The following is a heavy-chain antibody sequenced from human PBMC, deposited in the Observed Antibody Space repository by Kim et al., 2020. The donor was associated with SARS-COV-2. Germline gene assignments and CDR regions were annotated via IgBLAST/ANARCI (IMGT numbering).Heavy chain of an antibody. J-gene: IGHJ2*01. Sequence: GGSLRLSCSASGFSFSSYIMHWVRQAPGQRLEYVSAITSDGGPYYAESVKGRFSISRDNSKNTLYLQMSSLRPEDTAFYYCVTRSSGSNTWYFDLWGRGTLVTVSS. CDR3: VTRSSGSNTWYFDL. D-gene: IGHD2-15*01. CDR1: GFSFSSYI. CDR2: ITSDGGP. V-gene: IGHV3-64D*09.